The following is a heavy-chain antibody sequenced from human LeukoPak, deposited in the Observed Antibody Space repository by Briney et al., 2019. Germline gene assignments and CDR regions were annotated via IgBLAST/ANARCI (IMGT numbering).Heavy chain of an antibody. CDR1: GFTFSSHA. V-gene: IGHV3-23*01. CDR3: AKEPYSGSQLLDY. Sequence: GGSLRLSCAAPGFTFSSHAMSWVRRAPGKGLEWVSAISSGGGSTYYADSVKGRFTISRDNSKNTLYLQMNSLRAEDMAVYYCAKEPYSGSQLLDYWGQGTLVTVSS. CDR2: ISSGGGST. D-gene: IGHD1-26*01. J-gene: IGHJ4*02.